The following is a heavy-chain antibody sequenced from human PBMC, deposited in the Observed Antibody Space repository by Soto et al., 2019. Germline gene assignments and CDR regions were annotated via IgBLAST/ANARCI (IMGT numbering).Heavy chain of an antibody. CDR2: INTDGSST. CDR1: GFTFSSYW. V-gene: IGHV3-74*01. D-gene: IGHD2-8*02. Sequence: EVQLVESGGGLVQPGGSLRLSCADSGFTFSSYWMHWLRQGPGKGLVWVSRINTDGSSTNYADSVKGRFTISRDNAKSTLHLQTSSLRGGETAVYYCAGSPGGYYTDWGQGTVVTVSS. J-gene: IGHJ3*01. CDR3: AGSPGGYYTD.